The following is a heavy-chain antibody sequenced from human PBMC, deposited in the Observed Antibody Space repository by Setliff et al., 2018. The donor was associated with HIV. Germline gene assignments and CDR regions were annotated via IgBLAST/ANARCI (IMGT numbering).Heavy chain of an antibody. D-gene: IGHD3-22*01. Sequence: PSETLSLTCAVSGHSISSDYYWGWIRQPPGKGLEWIGSIYHRGTTYYNPSLKSPVTISVDTSKNQLSLRLRSVTAADTAVYYCARERYYDSSGYYPPYDALDIWGQGTMVTVSS. J-gene: IGHJ3*02. CDR1: GHSISSDYY. CDR3: ARERYYDSSGYYPPYDALDI. CDR2: IYHRGTT. V-gene: IGHV4-38-2*02.